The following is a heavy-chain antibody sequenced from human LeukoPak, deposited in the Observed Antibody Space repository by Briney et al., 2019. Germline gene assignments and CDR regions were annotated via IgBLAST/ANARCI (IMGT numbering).Heavy chain of an antibody. D-gene: IGHD2-2*01. Sequence: SETLSLTCTVSGGSISSSSYYWGWIRQPPGKGLEWIGRIYYSGSTYYNPPLKSRVTISVDTSKNQFSLKLSSVTAADTAVYYCARLPAGYCSSTSCYLFPPIDYWGQGTLVTVSS. CDR3: ARLPAGYCSSTSCYLFPPIDY. CDR1: GGSISSSSYY. V-gene: IGHV4-39*01. J-gene: IGHJ4*02. CDR2: IYYSGST.